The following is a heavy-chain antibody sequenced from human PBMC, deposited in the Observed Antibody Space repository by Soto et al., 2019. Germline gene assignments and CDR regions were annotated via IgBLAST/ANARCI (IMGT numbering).Heavy chain of an antibody. D-gene: IGHD3-22*01. Sequence: PGGSLRLSCAASGFTFSSYGMHWVRQAPGKGLEWVAVIWYDGSNKYYADSVKGRFTISRDNSKNTLYLQMNSLRAEDTAVYYCARDHHDSSGYYRYFDYWGQGTLVTVSS. CDR2: IWYDGSNK. CDR3: ARDHHDSSGYYRYFDY. V-gene: IGHV3-33*01. J-gene: IGHJ4*02. CDR1: GFTFSSYG.